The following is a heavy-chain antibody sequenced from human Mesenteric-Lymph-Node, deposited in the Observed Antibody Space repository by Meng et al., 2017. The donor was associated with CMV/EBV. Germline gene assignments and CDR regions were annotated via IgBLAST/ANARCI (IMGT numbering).Heavy chain of an antibody. J-gene: IGHJ5*02. CDR2: IYDTGAT. D-gene: IGHD2-2*01. V-gene: IGHV4-39*07. Sequence: SETLSLTCTVSGGSIRSPYHFWAWIRQPPGKGLEWIGSIYDTGATYLNPSLESRVIMSVDTSKHQFSLRLNSVTAADTAMYYCARDIGIVVEPGGIGRFDPWGQGTLVTVSS. CDR3: ARDIGIVVEPGGIGRFDP. CDR1: GGSIRSPYHF.